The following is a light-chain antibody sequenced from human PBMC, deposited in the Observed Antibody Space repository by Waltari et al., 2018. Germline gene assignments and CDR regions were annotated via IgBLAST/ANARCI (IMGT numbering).Light chain of an antibody. Sequence: QSALTQPASVSGSPRQSITISCTGTSSDVGSYNLVSWYQQHPGKAPELMIYEVTKRPAGVSNRFPGSKSGNTASLTISRLQAADEADYYGCSYAGSRTVVFGGGTTLTVL. J-gene: IGLJ2*01. CDR2: EVT. V-gene: IGLV2-23*02. CDR3: CSYAGSRTVV. CDR1: SSDVGSYNL.